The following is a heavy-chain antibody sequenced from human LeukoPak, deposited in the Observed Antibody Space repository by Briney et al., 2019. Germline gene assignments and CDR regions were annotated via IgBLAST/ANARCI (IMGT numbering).Heavy chain of an antibody. CDR2: IRYDGSNK. D-gene: IGHD3-9*01. J-gene: IGHJ5*02. CDR1: GFTFSSYG. V-gene: IGHV3-30*02. Sequence: GGSLRLSCAASGFTFSSYGMHWVRQAPGKGLEWVAFIRYDGSNKYYADSVKGRFTISRDNSKNTLYLQMNSLRAEDTAVYYCARLVLTGYDGWFDPWGQGTLVTVSS. CDR3: ARLVLTGYDGWFDP.